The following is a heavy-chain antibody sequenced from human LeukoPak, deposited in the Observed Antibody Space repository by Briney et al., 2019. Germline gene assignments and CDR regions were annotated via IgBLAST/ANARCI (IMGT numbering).Heavy chain of an antibody. CDR2: ISYDGSNK. Sequence: PGGSLRLSCAASGFTFSSYGMHWVRQAPGKGLEWVAVISYDGSNKYYADSVKGRFTISRDNSKNTLYLQMSRLTAEDTAVYYCAKEGAYAALNSWGQGTLVTVSS. J-gene: IGHJ5*02. V-gene: IGHV3-30*18. CDR1: GFTFSSYG. CDR3: AKEGAYAALNS. D-gene: IGHD1-26*01.